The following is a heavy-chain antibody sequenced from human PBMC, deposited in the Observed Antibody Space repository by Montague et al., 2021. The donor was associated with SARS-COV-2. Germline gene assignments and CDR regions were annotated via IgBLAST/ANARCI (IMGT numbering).Heavy chain of an antibody. D-gene: IGHD1-26*01. CDR2: ISYDGSNQ. Sequence: SLLLSFSASGFTFSSYSMHWVRQAPGKGLEWVAVISYDGSNQYYEDSVKGRFTISRDNSKNTLYLQMNSLRAEDTAVYHCARVVSGTYLDYFDYWGQGTLVTISS. CDR3: ARVVSGTYLDYFDY. CDR1: GFTFSSYS. V-gene: IGHV3-30*04. J-gene: IGHJ4*02.